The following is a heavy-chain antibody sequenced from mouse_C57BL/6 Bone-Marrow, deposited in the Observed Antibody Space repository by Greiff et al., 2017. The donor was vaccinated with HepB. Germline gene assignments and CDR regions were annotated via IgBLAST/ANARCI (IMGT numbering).Heavy chain of an antibody. CDR3: ARCWDYYGPYFDY. CDR2: IYPGDGDT. Sequence: QVQLQQSGAELVKPGASVKISCKASGYAFSSYWMNWVKQRPGKGLEWIGQIYPGDGDTNYNGKFKGKATLTADKSSSTAYMQLSSLTSEDSAVYVCARCWDYYGPYFDYWGQGTTLTVSS. J-gene: IGHJ2*01. CDR1: GYAFSSYW. V-gene: IGHV1-80*01. D-gene: IGHD1-2*01.